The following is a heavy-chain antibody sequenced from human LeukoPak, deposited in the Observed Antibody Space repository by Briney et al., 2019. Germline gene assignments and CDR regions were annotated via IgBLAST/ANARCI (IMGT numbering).Heavy chain of an antibody. D-gene: IGHD6-13*01. J-gene: IGHJ4*02. Sequence: SETLCLTCTVSGGSISSYYWRWIRQPPGKGLEWIGYIYYSGSTNYNPSLKSRVTMSVDTSKNQFSLNLRSVTPEDTAVYYCARNLIPEQLVLNFWGQGTLVTVSS. CDR2: IYYSGST. CDR3: ARNLIPEQLVLNF. V-gene: IGHV4-59*01. CDR1: GGSISSYY.